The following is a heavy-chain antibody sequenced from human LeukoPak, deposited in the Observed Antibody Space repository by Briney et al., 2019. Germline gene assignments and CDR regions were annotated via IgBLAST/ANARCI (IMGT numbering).Heavy chain of an antibody. D-gene: IGHD6-19*01. V-gene: IGHV3-30*18. Sequence: GGSLRLSCVASGFTFSTYTMVWVRQAPGKGLEWVAVISYDGSNKYYADSVKGRFTISRDNSKNTLYLQMNSLRAEDTAVYYCAKDVSEEQWLNWFDPWGQGTPVTVSS. CDR2: ISYDGSNK. J-gene: IGHJ5*02. CDR3: AKDVSEEQWLNWFDP. CDR1: GFTFSTYT.